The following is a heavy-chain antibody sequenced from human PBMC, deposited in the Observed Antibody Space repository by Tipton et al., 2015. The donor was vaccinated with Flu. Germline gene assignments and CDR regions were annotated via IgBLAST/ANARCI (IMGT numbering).Heavy chain of an antibody. CDR2: ISYDGSNK. CDR1: GFTFSSYA. D-gene: IGHD5-24*01. J-gene: IGHJ4*02. V-gene: IGHV3-30*04. CDR3: ARSESGYNEDPFDY. Sequence: SLRLSFAASGFTFSSYAMHWVRQAPGKGLEWVAVISYDGSNKYYADPVKGRFTISRDNSKNTLYLQMNSLRAEDTAMYYCARSESGYNEDPFDYRGQGTLVTVSS.